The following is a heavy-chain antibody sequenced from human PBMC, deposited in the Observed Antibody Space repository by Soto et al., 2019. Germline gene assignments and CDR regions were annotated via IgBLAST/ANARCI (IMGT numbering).Heavy chain of an antibody. V-gene: IGHV3-33*01. CDR2: IWYDGSNK. Sequence: QVQLVESGGGVVQPGRSLRLSCAASGFTFSSYGMHWVRQAPGKGLEWVAVIWYDGSNKYYADSVKGRFTISRDNSKNTLYLQMNSLRAEDTAVYYCARDSGSYSYNYYYYGMDVWGQRTTVTVSS. CDR3: ARDSGSYSYNYYYYGMDV. D-gene: IGHD1-26*01. CDR1: GFTFSSYG. J-gene: IGHJ6*02.